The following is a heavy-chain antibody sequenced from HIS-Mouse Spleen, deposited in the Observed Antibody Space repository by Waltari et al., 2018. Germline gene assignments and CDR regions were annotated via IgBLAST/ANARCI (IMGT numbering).Heavy chain of an antibody. V-gene: IGHV4-59*08. CDR2: IYYSGST. CDR3: ARSYDILTGYYDY. J-gene: IGHJ4*02. D-gene: IGHD3-9*01. Sequence: QVQLQESGPGLVKPSETLSLTCTVSGGSISSYYWSCLRQPPGKGLEWIGYIYYSGSTNYNPSLKSRVTISVDTSKNQFSLKLSSVTAADTAVYYCARSYDILTGYYDYWGQGTLVTVSS. CDR1: GGSISSYY.